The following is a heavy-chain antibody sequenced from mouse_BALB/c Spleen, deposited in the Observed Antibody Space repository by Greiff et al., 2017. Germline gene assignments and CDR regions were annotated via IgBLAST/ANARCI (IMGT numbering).Heavy chain of an antibody. J-gene: IGHJ4*01. CDR1: GFNIKDYY. D-gene: IGHD1-1*01. CDR3: ARGSSYAMDY. Sequence: EVQLVESGAELVRSGASVKLSCTASGFNIKDYYMHWVKQRPEQGLEWIGWIDPENGNTIYDPKFQGKASITADTPTNKAYLQLSSLTSEDTAVYYCARGSSYAMDYWGQGTSVTVSS. CDR2: IDPENGNT. V-gene: IGHV14-1*02.